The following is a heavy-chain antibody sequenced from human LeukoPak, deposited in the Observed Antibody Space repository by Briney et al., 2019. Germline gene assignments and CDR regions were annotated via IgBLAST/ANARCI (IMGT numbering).Heavy chain of an antibody. D-gene: IGHD1-14*01. CDR3: ARDRTLSVTGNYYYMDV. Sequence: ASVKVSCKASGYTFTSYGISWVRQAPGQGLEWLGWISAYNGNTNYAQKLQGRVTMTTDTSTSTAYMELSSLRSEDMAVYYCARDRTLSVTGNYYYMDVWGKGTTVTVSS. J-gene: IGHJ6*03. CDR2: ISAYNGNT. V-gene: IGHV1-18*03. CDR1: GYTFTSYG.